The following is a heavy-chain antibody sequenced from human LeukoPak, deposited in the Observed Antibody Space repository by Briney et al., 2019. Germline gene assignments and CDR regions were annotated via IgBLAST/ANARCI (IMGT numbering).Heavy chain of an antibody. CDR3: ARDTSDAFDI. CDR1: GYTFTGYY. CDR2: INPNSGDT. J-gene: IGHJ3*02. D-gene: IGHD2/OR15-2a*01. Sequence: ASVKVSCKASGYTFTGYYMHWVRQAPGQGLEWMGWINPNSGDTNYAQKLQGRVTMTTDTSTSTTYMELRSLRSDDTAVYYCARDTSDAFDIWGQGTMVTVSS. V-gene: IGHV1-2*02.